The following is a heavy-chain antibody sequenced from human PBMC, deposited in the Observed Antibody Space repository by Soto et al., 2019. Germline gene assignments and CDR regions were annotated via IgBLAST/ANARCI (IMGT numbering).Heavy chain of an antibody. CDR3: ARAHCGGDCYSGN. CDR1: GFTFSSYW. D-gene: IGHD2-21*02. J-gene: IGHJ4*02. Sequence: EVQLVESGGGLVQPGGSLRLSCAASGFTFSSYWMHWVRQAPGKGLVWVSRINSAGSSTTYADSVKGRFTISRDNAKNTLYLQMNSLRAEDTAVYYCARAHCGGDCYSGNWGQGTLVTVSS. V-gene: IGHV3-74*01. CDR2: INSAGSST.